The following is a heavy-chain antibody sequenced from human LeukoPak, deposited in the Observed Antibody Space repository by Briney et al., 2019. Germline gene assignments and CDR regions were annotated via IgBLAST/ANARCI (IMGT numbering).Heavy chain of an antibody. D-gene: IGHD2-2*01. J-gene: IGHJ5*02. CDR3: ARDPRWLTPDCTSTSCYENYFDP. CDR2: IFHSGSA. V-gene: IGHV4-38-2*02. CDR1: GYSISSGYQ. Sequence: SETLSLTCAVSGYSISSGYQWAWIRPSPGKGLEWIGSIFHSGSAHYNPSLKSRVTISVETSNNQFSLKMYSVTAADTAVYYCARDPRWLTPDCTSTSCYENYFDPWGQGTLVIVSS.